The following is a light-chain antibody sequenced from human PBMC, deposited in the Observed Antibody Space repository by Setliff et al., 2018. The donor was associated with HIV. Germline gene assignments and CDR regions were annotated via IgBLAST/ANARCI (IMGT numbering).Light chain of an antibody. V-gene: IGLV2-23*02. Sequence: QSALTQPRSVSGSPGQSVTFSCTGSSSDIGTYNYVSWYQQHPGKAPKLMIYEVDKRPSGVSYRFSGSKSGNTASLTISGLLADDEANYYCSSYARSSSLIFGGGTKVTVL. CDR3: SSYARSSSLI. CDR1: SSDIGTYNY. J-gene: IGLJ2*01. CDR2: EVD.